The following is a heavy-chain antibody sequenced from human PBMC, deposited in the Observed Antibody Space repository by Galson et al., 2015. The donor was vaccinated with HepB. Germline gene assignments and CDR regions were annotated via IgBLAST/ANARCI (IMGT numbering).Heavy chain of an antibody. CDR3: ARDQGELTTGGTGDC. Sequence: SVKVSCKASGYTFTSYGISWVRQAPGQGLEWMGWISAYNGNTNYAQKLQGRVTMTTDTSTSTAYMELRSLRSDDTAVYYCARDQGELTTGGTGDCWGQGTLVTVSS. D-gene: IGHD4-11*01. CDR2: ISAYNGNT. J-gene: IGHJ4*02. CDR1: GYTFTSYG. V-gene: IGHV1-18*01.